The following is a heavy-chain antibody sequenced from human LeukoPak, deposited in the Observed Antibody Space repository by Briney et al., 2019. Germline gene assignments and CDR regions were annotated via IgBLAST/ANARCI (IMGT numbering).Heavy chain of an antibody. Sequence: PGGSLRLSCAASGLTFSSYAMHWVRQAPGKGLEWVAVISYDGSNKYYADSVKGRFTISRDNSKNTLYLQMNSLRAEDTAVYYCVLLWSGESSPVFDYWGQGTLVTVSS. V-gene: IGHV3-30-3*01. CDR3: VLLWSGESSPVFDY. D-gene: IGHD3-10*01. CDR1: GLTFSSYA. J-gene: IGHJ4*02. CDR2: ISYDGSNK.